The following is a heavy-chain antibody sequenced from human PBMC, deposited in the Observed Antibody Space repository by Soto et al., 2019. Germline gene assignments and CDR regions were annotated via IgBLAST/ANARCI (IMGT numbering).Heavy chain of an antibody. D-gene: IGHD1-26*01. V-gene: IGHV3-53*01. CDR1: GFTVSSNY. CDR3: ARDGSGSPWSYFDY. Sequence: PGGSLRLSCAASGFTVSSNYMSWVRQAPGKGLEWVSVIYSGGSTYYADSVKGRFTISRDNSKNTLYLQINSLRAEDTAVYYCARDGSGSPWSYFDYWGQGTLVTVSS. J-gene: IGHJ4*02. CDR2: IYSGGST.